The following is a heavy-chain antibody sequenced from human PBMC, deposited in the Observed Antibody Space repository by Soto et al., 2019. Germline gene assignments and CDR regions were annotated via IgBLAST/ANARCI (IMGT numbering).Heavy chain of an antibody. CDR2: ISWNSGNI. V-gene: IGHV3-9*01. Sequence: GGSLRLSCAASRFTFDDYAMHSVRRAPGKGLEWVSSISWNSGNIDYADSVKGRFTISRDNAKNSLYLQMNSLRADDTALYSCAKAGYSSSRDPCGLDVWGQGTTVTVFS. J-gene: IGHJ6*01. D-gene: IGHD6-13*01. CDR1: RFTFDDYA. CDR3: AKAGYSSSRDPCGLDV.